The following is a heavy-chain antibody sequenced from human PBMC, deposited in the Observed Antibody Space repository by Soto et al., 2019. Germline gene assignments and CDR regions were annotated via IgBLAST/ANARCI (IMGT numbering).Heavy chain of an antibody. J-gene: IGHJ4*02. CDR3: ARANGPYGSGSYYLDH. Sequence: SETLSLTCTVSGGSISSGGYYWSWIRQHPGKGLEWIGYIYYSGSTYYNPSPKSRVTISVDTSKNQFSLKLSSVTAADTAVYYCARANGPYGSGSYYLDHWGQGTLVTVSS. V-gene: IGHV4-31*03. CDR1: GGSISSGGYY. CDR2: IYYSGST. D-gene: IGHD3-10*01.